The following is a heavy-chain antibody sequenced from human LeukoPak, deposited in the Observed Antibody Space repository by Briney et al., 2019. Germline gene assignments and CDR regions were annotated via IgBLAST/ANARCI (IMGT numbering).Heavy chain of an antibody. V-gene: IGHV4-39*07. D-gene: IGHD3-9*01. CDR2: INHSGST. CDR3: ARGSGYSRQFIYDILTGYYLGNYYYGMDV. J-gene: IGHJ6*02. CDR1: GASISSGGYY. Sequence: PSETLSLTCTVSGASISSGGYYWSWIRQPPGTGLEWIGEINHSGSTNYNPSLKSRVTISVDTSKNQFSLKLSSVTAADTAVYYCARGSGYSRQFIYDILTGYYLGNYYYGMDVWGQGTTVTVSS.